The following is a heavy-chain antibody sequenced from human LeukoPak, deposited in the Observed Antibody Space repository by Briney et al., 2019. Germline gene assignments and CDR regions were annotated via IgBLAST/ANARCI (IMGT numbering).Heavy chain of an antibody. CDR2: IYYSGST. D-gene: IGHD3-10*01. J-gene: IGHJ4*02. CDR3: ARQRTRRAGAAGEDY. CDR1: GGPISSSSYY. V-gene: IGHV4-39*01. Sequence: SETLSLTCTVSGGPISSSSYYWGWIRQPPGKGLEWIGCIYYSGSTYYNPSLKSRVTISVDTSKNHFSLKLSSVTAADTAMYYCARQRTRRAGAAGEDYWGQGTLVTVSS.